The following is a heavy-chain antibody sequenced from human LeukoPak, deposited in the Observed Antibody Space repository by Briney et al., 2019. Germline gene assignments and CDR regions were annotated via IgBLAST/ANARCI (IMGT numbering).Heavy chain of an antibody. CDR1: GFTFSSYS. V-gene: IGHV3-21*01. J-gene: IGHJ4*02. CDR3: ASGVDRDRYSSSY. CDR2: ISSSSYI. D-gene: IGHD6-13*01. Sequence: GGSLRLSCAASGFTFSSYSMNWVRQAPGKGLEWVSSISSSSYIYYADSVKGRFTISRDNAKNSLYLQMNSLRAEDTAVYYCASGVDRDRYSSSYWGQGTLVTVSS.